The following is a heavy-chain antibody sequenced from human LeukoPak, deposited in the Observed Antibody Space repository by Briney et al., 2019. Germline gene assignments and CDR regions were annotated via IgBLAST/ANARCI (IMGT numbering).Heavy chain of an antibody. D-gene: IGHD6-6*01. V-gene: IGHV4-4*09. Sequence: SETLSLTCTVSGGSISSYYWSWIRQPPGKGLEWIGYIYTSGSTNYNPSLKSRVTISVDTSKNQLSLKLSSVTAADTAVYYCARGRGGYSSSPNWFDPWGQGTLVTVSS. CDR2: IYTSGST. J-gene: IGHJ5*02. CDR3: ARGRGGYSSSPNWFDP. CDR1: GGSISSYY.